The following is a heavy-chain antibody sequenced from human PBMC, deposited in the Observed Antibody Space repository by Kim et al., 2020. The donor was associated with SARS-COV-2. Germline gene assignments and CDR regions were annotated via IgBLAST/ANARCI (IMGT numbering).Heavy chain of an antibody. CDR1: GFTFSDYA. D-gene: IGHD2-21*01. CDR2: VSGGGFDT. CDR3: ARLPAYSFEGY. Sequence: GGSLRLSCTASGFTFSDYAMSWVRQAPGKGLEWVSTVSGGGFDTYYADSVKGRFTISRDNSKNTLHLQVSSLRADDTAVYYCARLPAYSFEGYWGQGTLVTVSS. V-gene: IGHV3-23*01. J-gene: IGHJ4*02.